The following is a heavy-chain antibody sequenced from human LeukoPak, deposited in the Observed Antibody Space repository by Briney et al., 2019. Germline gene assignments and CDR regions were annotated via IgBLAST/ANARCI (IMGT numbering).Heavy chain of an antibody. V-gene: IGHV4-31*03. CDR2: IYYSGNT. CDR3: ARVRMVRGVIGGDFDY. CDR1: GGSISSGGFY. D-gene: IGHD3-10*01. J-gene: IGHJ4*02. Sequence: SETLSLTCTVSGGSISSGGFYWTWIRQHPGKSREGIGYIYYSGNTYYNPSLKSRLTISVDRSKNQFSLKLTSVTAADTAVYYCARVRMVRGVIGGDFDYWGQGTLVTVSS.